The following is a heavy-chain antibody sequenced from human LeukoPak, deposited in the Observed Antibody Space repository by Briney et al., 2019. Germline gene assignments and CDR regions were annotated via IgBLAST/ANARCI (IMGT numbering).Heavy chain of an antibody. J-gene: IGHJ4*02. D-gene: IGHD2-2*01. Sequence: PGGSLRLSCAASGFTFSSYGMHWVRQAPGKGLEWVSGILNSGESTYYTDSVKGRFTISRDNSKNTLYVQMNSLRAEDTAVYYCVSSCTSTSCYVPAYWGQGTLVTVSS. V-gene: IGHV3-23*01. CDR2: ILNSGEST. CDR3: VSSCTSTSCYVPAY. CDR1: GFTFSSYG.